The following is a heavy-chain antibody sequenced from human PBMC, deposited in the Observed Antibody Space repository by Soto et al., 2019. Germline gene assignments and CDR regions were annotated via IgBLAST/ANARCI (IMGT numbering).Heavy chain of an antibody. D-gene: IGHD1-26*01. CDR1: GFTFSSYA. Sequence: EVQLLESGGGLVQPGGSLRLSCAASGFTFSSYAMRWVRQAPGKGLEWVSANSGSGGSTCYADSVKGRFTISRDNSKNTVYLQMNSLRGEDTVVYYCARRRSGSYYDYWGQGTLVTVSS. CDR2: NSGSGGST. V-gene: IGHV3-23*01. CDR3: ARRRSGSYYDY. J-gene: IGHJ4*02.